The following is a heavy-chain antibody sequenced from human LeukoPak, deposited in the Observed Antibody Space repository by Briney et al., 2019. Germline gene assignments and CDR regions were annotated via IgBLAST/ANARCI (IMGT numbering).Heavy chain of an antibody. V-gene: IGHV3-7*03. J-gene: IGHJ4*02. CDR1: GFTFSGYW. D-gene: IGHD5-18*01. CDR3: ARAGRWETDTVDH. Sequence: RPGGSLRLSCAASGFTFSGYWMSWVRQAPGKGLEWVANVNEDGSGRYYVDSVKGRFTVSRDNAENSLYLQMNSLRPEDTAVYYCARAGRWETDTVDHWGQGTLVTVSS. CDR2: VNEDGSGR.